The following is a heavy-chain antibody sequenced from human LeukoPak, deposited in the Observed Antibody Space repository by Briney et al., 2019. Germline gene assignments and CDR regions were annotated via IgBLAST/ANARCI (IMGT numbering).Heavy chain of an antibody. Sequence: ASVKVSCKASGYTFTSYGISWARQAPGQGLEWMGWISAYNGNTNYAQKLQGRVTMTTDTSTSTAYMELRSLRSDDTAVYYCSIVVVPAAIGGYWFDPWGRGTLVTVSS. CDR3: SIVVVPAAIGGYWFDP. J-gene: IGHJ5*02. D-gene: IGHD2-2*01. CDR1: GYTFTSYG. CDR2: ISAYNGNT. V-gene: IGHV1-18*01.